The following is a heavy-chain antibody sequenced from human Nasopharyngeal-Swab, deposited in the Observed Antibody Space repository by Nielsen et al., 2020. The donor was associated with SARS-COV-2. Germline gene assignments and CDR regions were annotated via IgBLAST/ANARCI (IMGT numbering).Heavy chain of an antibody. CDR1: GFTFTTYD. J-gene: IGHJ4*02. CDR2: MTPKTGYT. D-gene: IGHD6-19*01. CDR3: ARGGPVAFDY. Sequence: ASVTVSCKASGFTFTTYDINWVRQASGQGPEWMGWMTPKTGYTGYAQKFQGRVPMTWNTSISTAYMDLSSLTSEDTAVYYCARGGPVAFDYWGQGSLVIVSS. V-gene: IGHV1-8*01.